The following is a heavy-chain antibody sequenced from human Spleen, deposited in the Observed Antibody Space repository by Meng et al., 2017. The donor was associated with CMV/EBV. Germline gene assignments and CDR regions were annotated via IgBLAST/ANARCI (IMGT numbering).Heavy chain of an antibody. J-gene: IGHJ5*02. Sequence: ETFPSYGISWVRQAPGQGLEWMGWISAYNGNTNYAQKLQGRVTMTTDTSTSTAYMELRSLRSDDTAVYYCARDSTATIFGVVPNFDPWGQGTLVTVSS. V-gene: IGHV1-18*01. CDR2: ISAYNGNT. CDR1: ETFPSYG. D-gene: IGHD3-3*01. CDR3: ARDSTATIFGVVPNFDP.